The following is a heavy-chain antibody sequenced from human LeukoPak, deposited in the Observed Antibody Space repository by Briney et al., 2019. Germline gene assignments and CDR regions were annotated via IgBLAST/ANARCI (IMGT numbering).Heavy chain of an antibody. CDR1: GYTFTSYG. V-gene: IGHV1-18*01. Sequence: ASVKVSCKASGYTFTSYGISWVRQAPGQGLEWMGWISAYNGNTNYAQKLQGRVTMTEDTSTDTAYMELSSLRSEDTAVYYCATVKGSGIVVVPAAIGDWFDPWGQGTLVTVSS. J-gene: IGHJ5*02. D-gene: IGHD2-2*02. CDR2: ISAYNGNT. CDR3: ATVKGSGIVVVPAAIGDWFDP.